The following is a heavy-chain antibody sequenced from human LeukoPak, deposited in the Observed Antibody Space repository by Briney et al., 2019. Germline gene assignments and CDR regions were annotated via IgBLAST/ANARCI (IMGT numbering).Heavy chain of an antibody. CDR2: IRHDEANS. D-gene: IGHD6-6*01. Sequence: GGSLRLSCAVSGFNLNSYAMHWVRQAPGKGLQWVAVIRHDEANSFYADSVQGRFTISRDTSKKLLYLQMNSLRVEDTAVYYCAKEYTPSSPLGELDSWGQGTLVTVSS. CDR1: GFNLNSYA. J-gene: IGHJ4*02. V-gene: IGHV3-30*02. CDR3: AKEYTPSSPLGELDS.